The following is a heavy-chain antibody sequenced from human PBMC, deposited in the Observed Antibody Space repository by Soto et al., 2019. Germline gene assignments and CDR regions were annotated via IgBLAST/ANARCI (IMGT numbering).Heavy chain of an antibody. Sequence: AGSLRLSCAASGFTFSSYAMHWVHQAPGKGLEYVSAISSNGGSTYYANSVKGRFTISRDNSKNTLYLQMGSLRAEDMAVYYCARVIYGGYGDYFDYWGQGTLVTVSS. V-gene: IGHV3-64*01. CDR3: ARVIYGGYGDYFDY. CDR1: GFTFSSYA. D-gene: IGHD5-12*01. J-gene: IGHJ4*02. CDR2: ISSNGGST.